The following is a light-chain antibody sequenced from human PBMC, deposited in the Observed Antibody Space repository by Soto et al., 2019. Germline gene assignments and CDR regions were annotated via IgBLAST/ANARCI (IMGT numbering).Light chain of an antibody. CDR2: EVS. Sequence: QSVLTQPASVSGSPGQSTTTSCTGTSSDVGGYNYVSWYQQQSGKAPKLMIHEVSNRPSGVSNRFSGSKSGNTASLAISGLQAEDEADYYCSSYTSSRAYVFGIGTKVTVL. J-gene: IGLJ1*01. CDR1: SSDVGGYNY. V-gene: IGLV2-14*01. CDR3: SSYTSSRAYV.